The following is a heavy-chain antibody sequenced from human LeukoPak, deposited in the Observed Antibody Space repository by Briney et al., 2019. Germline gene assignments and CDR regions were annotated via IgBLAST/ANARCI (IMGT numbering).Heavy chain of an antibody. V-gene: IGHV1-69*13. CDR3: ARGRGGGIAAADYYYYYYMDV. J-gene: IGHJ6*03. CDR1: GGTLSSYA. D-gene: IGHD6-13*01. Sequence: GASVKVSCKASGGTLSSYAISWVRQAPGQGLEWMGGIIPIFGTANYAQKFQGRVTITADESTSTAYMELSSLRSEDTAVYYCARGRGGGIAAADYYYYYYMDVWGKGTTVTISS. CDR2: IIPIFGTA.